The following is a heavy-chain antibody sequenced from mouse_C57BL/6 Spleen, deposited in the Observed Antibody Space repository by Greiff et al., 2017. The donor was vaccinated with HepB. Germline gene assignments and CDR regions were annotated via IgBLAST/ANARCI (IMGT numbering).Heavy chain of an antibody. D-gene: IGHD3-2*02. CDR2: ISYDGSN. Sequence: ESGPGLVKPSQSLSLTCSVTGYSITSGYYWNWIRQFPGNKLEWMGYISYDGSNNYNPSLKNRISITRDTSKNQFFLKLNSVTTEDTATYYCAKGDSSGSSDYWGQGTTLTVSS. J-gene: IGHJ2*01. CDR3: AKGDSSGSSDY. V-gene: IGHV3-6*01. CDR1: GYSITSGYY.